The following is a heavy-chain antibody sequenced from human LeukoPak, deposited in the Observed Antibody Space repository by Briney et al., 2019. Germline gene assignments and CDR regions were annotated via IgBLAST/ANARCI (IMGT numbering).Heavy chain of an antibody. CDR3: ASDARYCGGDCYWGVFDY. CDR1: GGSISSSSYY. CDR2: IYYSGST. Sequence: SETLSLTCTVSGGSISSSSYYWGWIRQPPGKGLEWIGSIYYSGSTYYNPSLKSRVTISVDTSKNQFSLKLSSVTAADTAVYYCASDARYCGGDCYWGVFDYWGQGTLVTVSS. J-gene: IGHJ4*02. V-gene: IGHV4-39*07. D-gene: IGHD2-21*02.